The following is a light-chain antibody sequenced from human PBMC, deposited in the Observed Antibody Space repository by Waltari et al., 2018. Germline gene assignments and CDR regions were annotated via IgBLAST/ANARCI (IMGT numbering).Light chain of an antibody. Sequence: DIVMTQTPLSLSVTPGQPASISCRSSQSLLHSAGNTYLYWYRQKPGQPPQLLLYEVSNRFSGVPDRFSGSGSGTDLTLKISRVEAEDVGVYYCMQSIQLPITFGQGTRLEIK. CDR3: MQSIQLPIT. CDR2: EVS. V-gene: IGKV2D-29*01. J-gene: IGKJ5*01. CDR1: QSLLHSAGNTY.